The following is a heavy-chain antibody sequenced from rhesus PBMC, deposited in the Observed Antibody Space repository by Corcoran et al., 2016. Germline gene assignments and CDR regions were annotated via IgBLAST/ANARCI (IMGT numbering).Heavy chain of an antibody. J-gene: IGHJ4*01. CDR1: VCSITTGSYY. V-gene: IGHV4-122*02. Sequence: QVQLQESGPGLLKPPATLSLPSPVSVCSITTGSYYWSWIRQPPGKGLEWIGYITNSGSTSYNPSLKSRVTISRDTSKNLFSLRLTSVTAADTAVYYCTRFADWGQGVLVTVSS. CDR3: TRFAD. CDR2: ITNSGST.